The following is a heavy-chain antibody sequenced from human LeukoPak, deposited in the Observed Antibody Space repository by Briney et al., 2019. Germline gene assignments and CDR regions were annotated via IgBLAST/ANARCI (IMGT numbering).Heavy chain of an antibody. CDR1: GFTFSSYS. V-gene: IGHV3-21*04. CDR2: ISSSSSYI. Sequence: GGSLRLSCAASGFTFSSYSMNWVRQAPGKGLEWVSSISSSSSYIYYADSVKGRFTISRDNSKNTLYLQMNSLRAEDTAVYYCAKGTGYSSGWYTSWGQGTLVTVSS. D-gene: IGHD6-19*01. CDR3: AKGTGYSSGWYTS. J-gene: IGHJ4*02.